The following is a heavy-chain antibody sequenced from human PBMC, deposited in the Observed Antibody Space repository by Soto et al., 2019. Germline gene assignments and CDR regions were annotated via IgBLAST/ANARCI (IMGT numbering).Heavy chain of an antibody. V-gene: IGHV4-31*02. D-gene: IGHD2-2*03. Sequence: TMSLTSTVGGGSITRGVYHWSWIRQHPGKGLEWLGYIYDSGITFYNPSLNSRITLSVDTSKNQFYLKLSSVTFADTAVYFWARKQSGYFYAMDDGGQGTLARVSS. CDR2: IYDSGIT. CDR1: GGSITRGVYH. J-gene: IGHJ4*02. CDR3: ARKQSGYFYAMDD.